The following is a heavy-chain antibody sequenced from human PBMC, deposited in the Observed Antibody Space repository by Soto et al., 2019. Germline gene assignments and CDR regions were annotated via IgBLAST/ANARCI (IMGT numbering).Heavy chain of an antibody. J-gene: IGHJ5*02. V-gene: IGHV3-33*01. CDR1: EFVFRSYC. CDR3: ASLGP. Sequence: PGCYVRHCCAESEFVFRSYCMHWVRQAPGKGLEWVAVIWYDGSNKYYADSVKGRFTISRDNSKNTLYLQMNSLIVEDAAVYYGASLGPWGQGTLVTVSS. CDR2: IWYDGSNK.